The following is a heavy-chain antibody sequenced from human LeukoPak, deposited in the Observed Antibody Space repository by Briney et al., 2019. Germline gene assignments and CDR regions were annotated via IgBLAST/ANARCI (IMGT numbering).Heavy chain of an antibody. J-gene: IGHJ3*02. D-gene: IGHD2-15*01. Sequence: SETLSLTCNVSGGSISSYYWSWIRQPPGKGLEWIGHIYYRGTTYYNPSLKSRVTISVNTSKNQFSLKLSAVTAADTAMYYCARNGWHDAFDIWGQGAMVTVSS. CDR2: IYYRGTT. CDR1: GGSISSYY. CDR3: ARNGWHDAFDI. V-gene: IGHV4-59*01.